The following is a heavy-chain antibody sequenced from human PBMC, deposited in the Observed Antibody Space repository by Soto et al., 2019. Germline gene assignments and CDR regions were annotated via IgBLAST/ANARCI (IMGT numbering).Heavy chain of an antibody. J-gene: IGHJ6*02. V-gene: IGHV1-69*01. CDR1: GGTFSSYA. CDR2: SIPIFGTA. D-gene: IGHD2-2*01. CDR3: ASPPSSDWVVVPAATGKHYYYGMDV. Sequence: QVQLVQSGAEVKKPGSSVKVSCKASGGTFSSYAISWVRQAPGQGLEWMGGSIPIFGTANYAQKFQGRVPITADDSKSTAYVELSSLRSEDTAVYYCASPPSSDWVVVPAATGKHYYYGMDVWGQGTTVTVSS.